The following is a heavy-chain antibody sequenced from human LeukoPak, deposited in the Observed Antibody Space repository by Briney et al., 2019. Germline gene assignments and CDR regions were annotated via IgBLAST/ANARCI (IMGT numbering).Heavy chain of an antibody. Sequence: SETLSLTCTVSRGSISRSSYYWVWIRQPPGKGLEWIGSIYYSGSTYYNRSLKSRVTISVDTSKNQFSLKLSSVTAADTALYYCARLYDTSGYFYWYFDLWGRGTLVTVSS. CDR3: ARLYDTSGYFYWYFDL. CDR1: RGSISRSSYY. CDR2: IYYSGST. J-gene: IGHJ2*01. V-gene: IGHV4-39*01. D-gene: IGHD3-22*01.